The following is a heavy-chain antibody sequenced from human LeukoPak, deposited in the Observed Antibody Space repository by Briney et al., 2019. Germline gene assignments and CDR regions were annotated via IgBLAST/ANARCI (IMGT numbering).Heavy chain of an antibody. Sequence: PGGSLRLSCAASGFTFSSYAMHWVRQAPGKGLEWVAVISYDGSNKYYADSVKGRFTISRYNSKNTLYLQMNSLRAEDTAVYYCARGTPSSSGWLYYGMDVWGQGTTVTVSS. J-gene: IGHJ6*02. CDR1: GFTFSSYA. CDR2: ISYDGSNK. CDR3: ARGTPSSSGWLYYGMDV. V-gene: IGHV3-30-3*01. D-gene: IGHD6-19*01.